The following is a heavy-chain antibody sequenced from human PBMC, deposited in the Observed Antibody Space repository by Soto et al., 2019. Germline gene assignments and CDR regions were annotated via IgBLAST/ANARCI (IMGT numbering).Heavy chain of an antibody. Sequence: QVQLVQSRAEVKKPGSSVKVSCKASGGTFSSYTISWVRQAPGQGLEWMGRIIPILGIANYAQKFPGRVTITADKSTSTAYMALSSLRSEDTAVYYCATGGALTGDYSTNLDYWGQGTLVTVSS. CDR2: IIPILGIA. CDR1: GGTFSSYT. J-gene: IGHJ4*02. CDR3: ATGGALTGDYSTNLDY. V-gene: IGHV1-69*02. D-gene: IGHD3-9*01.